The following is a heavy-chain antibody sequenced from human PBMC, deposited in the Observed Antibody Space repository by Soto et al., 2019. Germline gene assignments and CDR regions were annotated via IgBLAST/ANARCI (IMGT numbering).Heavy chain of an antibody. CDR3: ATKGYCSSTSCSQDYYYYMDV. J-gene: IGHJ6*03. CDR2: FDPEDGET. Sequence: ASVKVSCKVSGYTLTELSMHXVRXXXXXXXXXXGGFDPEDGETIYAQKFQGRVTMTEDTSTDTAYMELSSLRSEDTAVYYCATKGYCSSTSCSQDYYYYMDVWGKGTTVTVSS. D-gene: IGHD2-2*01. CDR1: GYTLTELS. V-gene: IGHV1-24*01.